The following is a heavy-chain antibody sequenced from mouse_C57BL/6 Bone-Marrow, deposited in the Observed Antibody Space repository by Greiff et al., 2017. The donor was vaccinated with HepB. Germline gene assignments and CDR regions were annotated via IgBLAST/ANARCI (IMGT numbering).Heavy chain of an antibody. CDR2: ISNLAYSI. D-gene: IGHD2-1*01. CDR3: ARGDGNYFDY. J-gene: IGHJ2*01. Sequence: EVMLVESGGGLVQPGGSLKLSCAASGFTFSDYGMAWVRQAPRKGPEWVAFISNLAYSIYYADTVTGRFTISRENAKNTLYLEMSSLRSEDTAMYYCARGDGNYFDYWGQGTTLTVSS. V-gene: IGHV5-15*04. CDR1: GFTFSDYG.